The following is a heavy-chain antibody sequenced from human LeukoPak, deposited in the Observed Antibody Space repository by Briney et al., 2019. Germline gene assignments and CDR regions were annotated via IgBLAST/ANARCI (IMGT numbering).Heavy chain of an antibody. J-gene: IGHJ4*02. Sequence: SSETLSLTCTVSGGSISSYYWSWIRQPPGKGLEWIGYIYYSGTTNYNPSLKSRVTISVDTSKNQFSLKLSSVTAADTAVYYCAGHHPRNTVDFWGQGTLVTVSS. CDR2: IYYSGTT. CDR1: GGSISSYY. V-gene: IGHV4-59*01. D-gene: IGHD2/OR15-2a*01. CDR3: AGHHPRNTVDF.